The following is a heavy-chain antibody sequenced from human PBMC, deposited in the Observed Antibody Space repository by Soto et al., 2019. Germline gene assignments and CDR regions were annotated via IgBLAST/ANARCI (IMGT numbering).Heavy chain of an antibody. J-gene: IGHJ6*02. CDR2: IFPDGST. CDR3: ARDTAAGRYYYYGMDV. CDR1: GFTVSSNY. Sequence: PGGSLRLSCTVSGFTVSSNYMNWVRQAPGKGLEWVSVIFPDGSTYYTDSVRDRFTISRDNSKNTLYLQMNSLRAEDTAVYYCARDTAAGRYYYYGMDVWGQGTTVTVSS. D-gene: IGHD6-13*01. V-gene: IGHV3-66*01.